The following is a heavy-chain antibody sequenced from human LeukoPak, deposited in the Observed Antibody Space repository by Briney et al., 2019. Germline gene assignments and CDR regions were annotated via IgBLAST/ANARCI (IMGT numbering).Heavy chain of an antibody. CDR3: AKDFRIGYTAHFDY. J-gene: IGHJ4*02. V-gene: IGHV3-23*01. CDR2: ISNNGGYT. D-gene: IGHD2-2*02. CDR1: GFTFSSSA. Sequence: GGSLRLSCAASGFTFSSSAMSWVRQAPGKGLEWVSAISNNGGYTYYADSVQGRFTISRDNSKSTLCLQMDSLRGEDTAVYYCAKDFRIGYTAHFDYWGQGALVTVSS.